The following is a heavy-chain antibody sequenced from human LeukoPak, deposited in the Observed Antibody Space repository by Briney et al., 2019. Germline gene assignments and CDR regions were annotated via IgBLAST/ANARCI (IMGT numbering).Heavy chain of an antibody. CDR2: IYYSGST. J-gene: IGHJ4*02. D-gene: IGHD3-22*01. CDR3: ARGSYYDSSGYFSKEQTAYYFDY. CDR1: GGSISSGDYY. V-gene: IGHV4-30-4*01. Sequence: SQTLSLTCTVSGGSISSGDYYWSWIRQPPGKGLEWIGYIYYSGSTYYNPSLKSRVTISVDTSKNQFSLKLSSVTAADTAVYYCARGSYYDSSGYFSKEQTAYYFDYWGQGTLVTVSS.